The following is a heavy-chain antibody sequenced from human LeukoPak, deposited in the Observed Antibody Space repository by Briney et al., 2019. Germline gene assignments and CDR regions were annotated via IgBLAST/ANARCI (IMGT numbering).Heavy chain of an antibody. Sequence: SETLSLTCTVSGGSISSGSYYWGWIRQPPGKGLEWIGSIYYSGSTYYNPSLKSRVTISVDTSKNQFSLKLSSVTAADTAVYYCARRRYMDVWAKGPRSPSP. V-gene: IGHV4-39*01. J-gene: IGHJ6*03. CDR2: IYYSGST. CDR3: ARRRYMDV. CDR1: GGSISSGSYY.